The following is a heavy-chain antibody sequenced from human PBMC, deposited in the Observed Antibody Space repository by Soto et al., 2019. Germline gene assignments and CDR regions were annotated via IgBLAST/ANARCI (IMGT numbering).Heavy chain of an antibody. Sequence: PSETLSLTCAVSGGSISSGGYSWSWIRQPPGKGLEWIGYIYHSGSTYYNPSLKSRVTISVDRSKNQFSLKLSSVTAADTAVYYCARGPRLWFGEFPFYFDYWGQGTLVTVS. CDR1: GGSISSGGYS. V-gene: IGHV4-30-2*01. CDR2: IYHSGST. CDR3: ARGPRLWFGEFPFYFDY. J-gene: IGHJ4*02. D-gene: IGHD3-10*01.